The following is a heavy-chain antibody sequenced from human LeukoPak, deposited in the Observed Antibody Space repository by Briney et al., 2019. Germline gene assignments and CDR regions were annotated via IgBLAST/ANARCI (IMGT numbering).Heavy chain of an antibody. CDR1: GYSFTSYW. CDR2: IYPGDSDT. CDR3: AGWTMVRGADFDY. J-gene: IGHJ4*02. V-gene: IGHV5-51*01. Sequence: GESLKISCKGSGYSFTSYWIGWVRQMPGKGLEWMGIIYPGDSDTRYSPSFQGQVTISADKSISTAYLQWSSLKASDTAMYYCAGWTMVRGADFDYWGQGTLVTVSS. D-gene: IGHD3-10*01.